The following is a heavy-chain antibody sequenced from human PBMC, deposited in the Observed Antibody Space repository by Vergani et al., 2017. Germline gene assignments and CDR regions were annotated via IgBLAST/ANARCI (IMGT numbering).Heavy chain of an antibody. CDR3: AKDKRITIFRVVMDGYYFDY. Sequence: EVQLLESGGGLVQPGGSLRLSCAASGFTFSSYAMSWVRQAPGKGLEWVSAISGSGGSTYYADSVKGRFTISRDNSKNTLYLKMNSLRAEDTAVYYCAKDKRITIFRVVMDGYYFDYWGQGTLVTVSS. J-gene: IGHJ4*02. D-gene: IGHD3-3*01. CDR1: GFTFSSYA. V-gene: IGHV3-23*01. CDR2: ISGSGGST.